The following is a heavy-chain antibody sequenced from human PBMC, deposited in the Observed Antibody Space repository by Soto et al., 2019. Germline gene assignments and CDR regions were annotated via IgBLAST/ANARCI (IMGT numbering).Heavy chain of an antibody. V-gene: IGHV1-8*01. CDR2: MKPNSGNT. D-gene: IGHD1-7*01. J-gene: IGHJ6*03. Sequence: ASVKVSCKASGYTFTSYDINWVGQATRQGLEWMGWMKPNSGNTGYAQKFQGRVTMTRNNSISTAYMELSSLRSEDTAVYYCGRRLITGTTYSEYYYYYYMDVWGKGTTVTVSS. CDR1: GYTFTSYD. CDR3: GRRLITGTTYSEYYYYYYMDV.